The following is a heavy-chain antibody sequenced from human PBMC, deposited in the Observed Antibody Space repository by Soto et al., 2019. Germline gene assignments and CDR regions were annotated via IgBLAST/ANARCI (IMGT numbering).Heavy chain of an antibody. J-gene: IGHJ4*02. Sequence: GGSLRLSCAASGFTFTRYSMNWVRQAPGKGLEWVSPISSTTNYIYYADSMKGRFTVSRDNAKNSVYLEMNSLSAEDTAVCYCARESEDLTSKFDYWGQGTLVTVSS. CDR1: GFTFTRYS. V-gene: IGHV3-21*01. CDR3: ARESEDLTSKFDY. CDR2: ISSTTNYI.